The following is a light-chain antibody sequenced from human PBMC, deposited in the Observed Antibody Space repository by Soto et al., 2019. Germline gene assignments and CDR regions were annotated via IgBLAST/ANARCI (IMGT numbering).Light chain of an antibody. CDR2: DAS. CDR1: QGIGNA. V-gene: IGKV1-13*02. CDR3: QEYNSYSGT. Sequence: AIQMTQSPSSLSASVGDRVTISCRASQGIGNALGWYQQKPGKAPKLLIYDASTLKSGFPSRFSGSGSGTKFTLTISSLQPDDFATYYCQEYNSYSGTFGQGTKVDIK. J-gene: IGKJ1*01.